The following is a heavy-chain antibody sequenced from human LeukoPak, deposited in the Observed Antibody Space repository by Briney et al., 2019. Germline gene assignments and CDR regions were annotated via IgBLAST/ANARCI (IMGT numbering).Heavy chain of an antibody. CDR1: GGTFSSYA. D-gene: IGHD4-23*01. J-gene: IGHJ3*02. CDR2: IIPIFGTA. V-gene: IGHV1-69*13. CDR3: AREPREPNRGVTPTGAFDI. Sequence: SVKVSCTASGGTFSSYAISWVRQAPGQGLEWMGGIIPIFGTANYAQKFQGRVTITADESTSTAYMELSSLRSEDTAVYYCAREPREPNRGVTPTGAFDIWGQGTMVTVSS.